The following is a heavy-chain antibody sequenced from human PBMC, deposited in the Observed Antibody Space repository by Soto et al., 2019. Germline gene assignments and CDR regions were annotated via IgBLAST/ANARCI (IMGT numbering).Heavy chain of an antibody. CDR2: INHSGST. D-gene: IGHD3-3*01. CDR1: GGSFSGYY. CDR3: AVRITIFGVVTNGWDY. J-gene: IGHJ4*02. Sequence: SETLSLTCAVYGGSFSGYYWSWIRQPPGKGLEWIGEINHSGSTNYNPSLKSRVTISVDTSKNQFSLKLSSVTAADTAVYYCAVRITIFGVVTNGWDYWGQGTLVTVSS. V-gene: IGHV4-34*01.